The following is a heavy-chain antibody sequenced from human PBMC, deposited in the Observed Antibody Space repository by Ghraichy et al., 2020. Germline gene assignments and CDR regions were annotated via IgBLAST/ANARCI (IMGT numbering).Heavy chain of an antibody. V-gene: IGHV4-39*01. CDR2: IYYSGST. CDR1: GGSISSSSYY. CDR3: ARYYDFWSALDY. D-gene: IGHD3-3*01. J-gene: IGHJ4*02. Sequence: SETLSLTCTVSGGSISSSSYYWGWIRQPPGKGLEWIGSIYYSGSTYYNPSLKSRVTISVDTSKNQFSLKLSSVTAADTAVYYCARYYDFWSALDYRGQGTLVTVSS.